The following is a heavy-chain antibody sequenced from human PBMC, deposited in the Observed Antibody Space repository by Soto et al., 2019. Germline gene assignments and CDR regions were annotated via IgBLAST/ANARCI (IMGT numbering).Heavy chain of an antibody. D-gene: IGHD5-12*01. CDR1: GGTFSSYA. Sequence: SVKFSCKASGGTFSSYAISWVRQAPGQGLEWMGGIIPIFGTANYAQKFQGRVTITADESTSTAYMELSSLRSEDTAVYYCAREYSGYDHGLNWFDPWGQGTLVTVSS. J-gene: IGHJ5*02. CDR3: AREYSGYDHGLNWFDP. V-gene: IGHV1-69*13. CDR2: IIPIFGTA.